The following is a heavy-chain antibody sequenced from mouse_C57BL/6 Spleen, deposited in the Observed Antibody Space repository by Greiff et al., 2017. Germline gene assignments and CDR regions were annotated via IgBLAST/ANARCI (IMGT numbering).Heavy chain of an antibody. CDR3: TIYDGYLDYFDY. CDR1: GYTFTSYW. D-gene: IGHD2-3*01. CDR2: SYPGNSET. Sequence: EVQLQESGTVLARPGASVKMSCKTSGYTFTSYWMHWVKQRPGEGLEWIGASYPGNSETSYNQKFKGKAKLTAVTSASTAYMELSSVTNADSVDYYCTIYDGYLDYFDYWGQGTTLTVSS. V-gene: IGHV1-5*01. J-gene: IGHJ2*01.